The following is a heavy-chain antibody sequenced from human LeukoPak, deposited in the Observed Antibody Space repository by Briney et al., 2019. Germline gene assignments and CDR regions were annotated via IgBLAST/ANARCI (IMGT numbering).Heavy chain of an antibody. V-gene: IGHV3-23*01. CDR3: AKLFGYYYDSSGYYPDY. CDR2: ISGRGDNS. J-gene: IGHJ4*02. Sequence: GGSLRLSCAASGFTFSSYAVSWVRQAPGKGLEWVSAISGRGDNSYYADSVKGRFTISRDNSKHTLYLQMNSLRAEDTAIYYCAKLFGYYYDSSGYYPDYWGQGTLVTVSS. D-gene: IGHD3-22*01. CDR1: GFTFSSYA.